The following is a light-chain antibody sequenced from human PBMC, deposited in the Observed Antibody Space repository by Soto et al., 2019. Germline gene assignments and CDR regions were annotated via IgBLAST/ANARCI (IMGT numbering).Light chain of an antibody. CDR1: SDDVGAYNS. V-gene: IGLV2-23*01. J-gene: IGLJ1*01. CDR2: KGT. CDR3: CSSAPESTYV. Sequence: QSARAQPASVSGSPGQSSTISCTGTSDDVGAYNSVSWYQQLPHKAPQVILYKGTQRPSGVSSRFSGSTSGNAASLTISGLQADDEADYFCCSSAPESTYVFGTGTKVTV.